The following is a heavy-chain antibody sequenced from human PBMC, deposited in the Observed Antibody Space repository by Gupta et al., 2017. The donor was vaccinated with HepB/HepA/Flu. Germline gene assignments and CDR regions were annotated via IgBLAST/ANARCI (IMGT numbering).Heavy chain of an antibody. J-gene: IGHJ4*02. CDR3: ARVVFSYGQGHFDY. Sequence: QVQLQESGPGLVKPSQTLSLTCTVSGGSTSSGEYYWSWIRQPQGKGLEWIGYIYYSGSTYYNPSLKSRVTISVDTSKNQFSLKLSSVTAADTAVYYCARVVFSYGQGHFDYWGQGTLVTVSS. V-gene: IGHV4-30-4*01. CDR2: IYYSGST. CDR1: GGSTSSGEYY. D-gene: IGHD5-18*01.